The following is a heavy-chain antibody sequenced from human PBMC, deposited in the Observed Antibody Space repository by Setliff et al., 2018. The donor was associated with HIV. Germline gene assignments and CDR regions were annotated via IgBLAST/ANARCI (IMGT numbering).Heavy chain of an antibody. CDR3: ARWGDGYNSYDS. D-gene: IGHD5-12*01. CDR1: GGSISTHY. Sequence: SETLSLTCTVSGGSISTHYWSWVRQPPGKGLEWIGTVYYDASTIYTPSVYSRVIISVDTSKSQFSLNLSSVTAADTAVYYCARWGDGYNSYDSWGQGTMVTVSS. J-gene: IGHJ4*03. V-gene: IGHV4-59*11. CDR2: VYYDAST.